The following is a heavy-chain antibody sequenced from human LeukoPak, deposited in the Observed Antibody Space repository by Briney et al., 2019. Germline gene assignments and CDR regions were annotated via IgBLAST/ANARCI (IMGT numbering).Heavy chain of an antibody. D-gene: IGHD3-10*01. V-gene: IGHV1-18*04. CDR1: GYTFTSYY. CDR2: ISAYNGNT. J-gene: IGHJ5*02. Sequence: ASVKVSCKASGYTFTSYYMHWVRQAPGQGLEWMGWISAYNGNTNYAQKLQGRVTMTTDTSTSTAYMELRSLRSDDTAVYYCARDYYGSGTYYGFYWFDPWGQGTLVTVSS. CDR3: ARDYYGSGTYYGFYWFDP.